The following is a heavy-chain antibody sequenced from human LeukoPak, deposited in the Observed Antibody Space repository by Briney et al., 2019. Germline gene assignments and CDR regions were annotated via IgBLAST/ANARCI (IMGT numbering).Heavy chain of an antibody. D-gene: IGHD2-8*02. CDR1: GFTFSVYS. CDR3: ARDIVSGGFGKFDC. CDR2: ISSGSGTI. Sequence: PGGSLRLSCAASGFTFSVYSMNWVRQAPGKGLEWVSYISSGSGTIYYADSVKGRFTISRDNAKNSLYLQMNSLRDEDTAVYYCARDIVSGGFGKFDCWGQGTLVSVSS. J-gene: IGHJ4*02. V-gene: IGHV3-48*02.